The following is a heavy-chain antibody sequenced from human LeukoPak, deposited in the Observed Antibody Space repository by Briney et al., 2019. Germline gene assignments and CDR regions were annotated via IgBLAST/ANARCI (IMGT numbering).Heavy chain of an antibody. CDR1: GGSISGYY. CDR3: ARLASSGWSHCDY. CDR2: IYYSGST. Sequence: SETLSLTCTVSGGSISGYYWSWIRQPPGKGPEWIGYIYYSGSTNCNPSLKSRVTISVDTSKNQFSLKMNSVTAADTAVYYCARLASSGWSHCDYWGQGTLVTVSS. D-gene: IGHD6-19*01. J-gene: IGHJ4*02. V-gene: IGHV4-59*08.